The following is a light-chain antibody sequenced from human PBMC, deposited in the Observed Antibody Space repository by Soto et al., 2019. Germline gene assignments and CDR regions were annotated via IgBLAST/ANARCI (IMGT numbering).Light chain of an antibody. Sequence: DIQMTQSPSTLSASVGDRVTITCRASQSISFWLAWYQQKPGKAPKLLIFDASSLESVVPSRFSGSGSGTEFTLTISSLQPDDFATYYCQQYDTYSGTFGQGTKGDIK. CDR2: DAS. J-gene: IGKJ1*01. CDR3: QQYDTYSGT. CDR1: QSISFW. V-gene: IGKV1-5*01.